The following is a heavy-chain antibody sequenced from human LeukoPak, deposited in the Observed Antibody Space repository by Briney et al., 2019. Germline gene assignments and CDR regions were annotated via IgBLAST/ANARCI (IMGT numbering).Heavy chain of an antibody. CDR3: ARGAEGIAASDSKFDY. V-gene: IGHV3-48*03. J-gene: IGHJ4*02. CDR2: ISSSGSTI. Sequence: GGSLRLSCAASGFTFSSYEMNWVRQAPGKGLEWVSYISSSGSTIYYADSVKGRFTISRDNAKNSLFLQMNSLRAEDTAVYYCARGAEGIAASDSKFDYWGQGTLVTVSS. CDR1: GFTFSSYE. D-gene: IGHD6-13*01.